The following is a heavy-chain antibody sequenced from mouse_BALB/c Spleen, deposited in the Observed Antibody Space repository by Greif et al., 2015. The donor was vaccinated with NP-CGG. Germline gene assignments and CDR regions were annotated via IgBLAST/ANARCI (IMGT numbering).Heavy chain of an antibody. Sequence: VQLQESGPSLVAPSQSLSITCTVSGFSLTSYGVHWVRQPPGKGLGWLGVIWAGGSTNCNSALMSRLSISKDNSKSQVFLKMNSLQTDDTAMYYCARDRAYWGRGTLVTVSA. J-gene: IGHJ3*01. V-gene: IGHV2-9*02. CDR2: IWAGGST. CDR1: GFSLTSYG. CDR3: ARDRAY.